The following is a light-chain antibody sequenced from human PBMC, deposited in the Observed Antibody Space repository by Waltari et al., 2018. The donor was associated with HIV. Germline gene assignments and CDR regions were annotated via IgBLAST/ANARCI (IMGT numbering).Light chain of an antibody. CDR3: QSFDSNNQV. Sequence: NFMLTQPHSVSESPGRTITISCTRSSGSIASKYVHWYQQRPGSSPTTVIYEHNHRPSGVPARFSGSIDSSSTSASLTISGLKTEDEADYYCQSFDSNNQVFGGGTKLTVL. CDR2: EHN. V-gene: IGLV6-57*01. J-gene: IGLJ2*01. CDR1: SGSIASKY.